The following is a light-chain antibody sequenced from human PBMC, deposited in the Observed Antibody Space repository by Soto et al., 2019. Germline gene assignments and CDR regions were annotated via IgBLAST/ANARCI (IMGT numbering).Light chain of an antibody. CDR1: QSVSRTY. J-gene: IGKJ1*01. Sequence: EIVLTQSPSTLSLSPGSRSNLSCRASQSVSRTYLAWYQQKPGKAPRLLIYGASSRATGIPDRFSGSGSGTDFTLTISRLQPEDYAVYYCQHYGSSLWTFGQGTKVDIK. CDR2: GAS. CDR3: QHYGSSLWT. V-gene: IGKV3-20*01.